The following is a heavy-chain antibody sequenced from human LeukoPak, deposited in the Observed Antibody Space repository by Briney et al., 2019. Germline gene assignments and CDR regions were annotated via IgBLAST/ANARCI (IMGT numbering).Heavy chain of an antibody. D-gene: IGHD2-21*02. CDR3: ARGVVECGGDCSTAADGGDY. J-gene: IGHJ4*02. V-gene: IGHV4-34*01. Sequence: PSETLSLTCAVYGGSFSGYYWSWIRQPPGKGLEWIGEINHSGSTNYNPSLESRVTISVDTSKNQFSLKLSSVTAADTAVYYCARGVVECGGDCSTAADGGDYWGQGTLVTVSS. CDR1: GGSFSGYY. CDR2: INHSGST.